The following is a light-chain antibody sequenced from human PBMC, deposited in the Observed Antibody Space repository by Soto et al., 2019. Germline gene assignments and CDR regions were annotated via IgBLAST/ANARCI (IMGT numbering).Light chain of an antibody. CDR3: QHSFITPPLS. CDR2: GAS. J-gene: IGKJ4*01. CDR1: QSISTY. Sequence: DIQMSQSPSSLSASIGDRITITCRASQSISTYLNWYQQKPGKAPRLLIYGASTLQNGVPSRFTGSGSATDYTLTISTLQPEDFATYYRQHSFITPPLSFGGGTTLEMK. V-gene: IGKV1-39*01.